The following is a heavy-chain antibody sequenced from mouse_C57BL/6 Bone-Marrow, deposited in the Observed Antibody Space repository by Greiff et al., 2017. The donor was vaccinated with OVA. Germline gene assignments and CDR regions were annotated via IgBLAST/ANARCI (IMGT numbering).Heavy chain of an antibody. CDR3: ASPTVVGPGAMDY. D-gene: IGHD1-1*01. CDR2: IWSGGST. V-gene: IGHV2-2*01. CDR1: GFSLTSYG. J-gene: IGHJ4*01. Sequence: VMLVESGPGLVQPSQSLSITCTVSGFSLTSYGVHWVRQSPGKGLEWLGVIWSGGSTDYNAAFISRLSISKDNSKSQVFFKMNSLQADDTAIYYCASPTVVGPGAMDYWGQGTSVTVSS.